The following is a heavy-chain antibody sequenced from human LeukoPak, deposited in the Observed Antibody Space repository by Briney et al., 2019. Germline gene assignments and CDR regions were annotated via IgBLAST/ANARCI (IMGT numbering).Heavy chain of an antibody. V-gene: IGHV4-39*01. J-gene: IGHJ4*02. D-gene: IGHD3-10*01. Sequence: GTLRLSCAASGFTFSSYGMSWVRQPPGKGLEWIGSIYYSGSTYYNPSLKSRVTISVDTSKNQFSLKLSSVTAADTAVYYCARQERRGSGIDYWGQGTLVTVSS. CDR2: IYYSGST. CDR1: GFTFSSYG. CDR3: ARQERRGSGIDY.